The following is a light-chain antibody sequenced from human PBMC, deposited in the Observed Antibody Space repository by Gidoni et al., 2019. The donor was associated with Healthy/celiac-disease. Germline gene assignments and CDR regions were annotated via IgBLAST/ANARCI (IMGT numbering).Light chain of an antibody. CDR1: QSLLHSAGKTH. J-gene: IGKJ1*01. V-gene: IGKV2D-29*01. CDR2: EGS. Sequence: DIVMTQTPLSLSVTPGQTASISCKSSQSLLHSAGKTHLYWYLQKPGQPPQLLLYEGSNRFSGVPARFSGSGSWTDFTLLISRVEADDVVVYYCLQSIQLPRTFGQGTKVEIK. CDR3: LQSIQLPRT.